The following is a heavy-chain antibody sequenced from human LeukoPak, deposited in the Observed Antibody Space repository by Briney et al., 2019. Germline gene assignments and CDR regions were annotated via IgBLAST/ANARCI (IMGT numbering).Heavy chain of an antibody. CDR2: IYYSGST. Sequence: NPSETLSLTCTVSGGSISSYYWSSIRPPPGKGLEWIGYIYYSGSTNYNPSLKSRVTISVDTTKNQFSLKLTAVTGADTAEYYCGREAAVESSVCDYWAHGPVVTVPS. CDR1: GGSISSYY. J-gene: IGHJ4*01. D-gene: IGHD6-13*01. CDR3: GREAAVESSVCDY. V-gene: IGHV4-59*01.